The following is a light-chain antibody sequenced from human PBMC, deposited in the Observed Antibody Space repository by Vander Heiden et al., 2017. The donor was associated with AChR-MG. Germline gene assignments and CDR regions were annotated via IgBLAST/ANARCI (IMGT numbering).Light chain of an antibody. Sequence: QSALTQPASVSGSPGQSIAISCTGTSSDVGAYDYVSWCQQHPGKAPKLMIYEVTNRPSGVSNRFSGSKSGNTASLTISGLQAEDEGDYYCNSYTSNSTWVFGGGTKLTVL. CDR2: EVT. CDR1: SSDVGAYDY. V-gene: IGLV2-14*01. J-gene: IGLJ3*02. CDR3: NSYTSNSTWV.